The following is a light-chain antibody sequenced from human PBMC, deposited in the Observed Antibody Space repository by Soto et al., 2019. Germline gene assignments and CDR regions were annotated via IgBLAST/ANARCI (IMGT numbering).Light chain of an antibody. V-gene: IGLV2-14*03. CDR3: TLYTTSTTDV. J-gene: IGLJ1*01. Sequence: QSALTQPASVSGSPGQSITISCTGTSSDFTNYNYVSWYQHHPGKAPKLMIYDVSNRHSGVSNRFSGSKSGNTASLTISGLQAEDEADYYCTLYTTSTTDVFGTGTKLTVL. CDR2: DVS. CDR1: SSDFTNYNY.